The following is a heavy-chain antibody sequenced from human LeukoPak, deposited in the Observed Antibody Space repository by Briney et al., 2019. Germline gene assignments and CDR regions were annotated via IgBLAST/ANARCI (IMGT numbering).Heavy chain of an antibody. J-gene: IGHJ4*02. Sequence: ASVKVSCKASGYIFTGYYMHWVRQAPGQGLEWMGWINPNSGGTNYAHKFQGRVTMTRDTSICTAYMELSRLRSDDTAVYYCARDRPPQLVRPFDYWGQGTLVTVSS. V-gene: IGHV1-2*07. CDR1: GYIFTGYY. CDR3: ARDRPPQLVRPFDY. D-gene: IGHD6-13*01. CDR2: INPNSGGT.